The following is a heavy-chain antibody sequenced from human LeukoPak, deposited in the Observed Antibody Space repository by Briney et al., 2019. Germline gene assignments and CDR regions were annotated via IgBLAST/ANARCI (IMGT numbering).Heavy chain of an antibody. CDR1: GFTFSSYA. Sequence: GGSLRLSCAASGFTFSSYAMSWVRQAPGKGLEWVSAISGSGGSTYYADSVKGRFTISRDNSKNTLYLQMNSLRAEDTAVYYCARDGVLYSLYYGMDVWGQGTTVTVSS. CDR3: ARDGVLYSLYYGMDV. V-gene: IGHV3-23*01. J-gene: IGHJ6*02. CDR2: ISGSGGST. D-gene: IGHD2-8*01.